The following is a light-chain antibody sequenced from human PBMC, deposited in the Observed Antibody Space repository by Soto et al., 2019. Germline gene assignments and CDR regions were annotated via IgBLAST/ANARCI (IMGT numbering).Light chain of an antibody. Sequence: QSALTQPPSASGSPGQSVTISCTGTSRDVGAYNYVSWYQLHPAKAPKVIIYDVSKRPSGVPDRFSGSKSGNTAFLTVSGLQAEDEADYYCGSHAGSSAVFGGGTNLT. CDR3: GSHAGSSAV. CDR2: DVS. V-gene: IGLV2-8*01. CDR1: SRDVGAYNY. J-gene: IGLJ2*01.